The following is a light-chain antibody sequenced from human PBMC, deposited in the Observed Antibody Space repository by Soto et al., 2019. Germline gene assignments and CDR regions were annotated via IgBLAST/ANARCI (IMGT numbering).Light chain of an antibody. J-gene: IGLJ1*01. CDR1: SSDVGSYNC. CDR3: SSYTSSSTYV. Sequence: QSALTQPPSVSGSPGQSVTISCTGTSSDVGSYNCVSWYQQPPGTAPKVMIYDVSNRPSGVPDRFSGSKSGNTASLTISGLQAEDESDYYCSSYTSSSTYVFGTGTKLTVL. CDR2: DVS. V-gene: IGLV2-18*02.